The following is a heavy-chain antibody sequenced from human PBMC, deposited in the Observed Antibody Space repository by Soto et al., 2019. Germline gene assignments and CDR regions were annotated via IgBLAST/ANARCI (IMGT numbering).Heavy chain of an antibody. Sequence: QVQLVQSGAEVKKPGASVKVSCKASGYTFTTSYIYWVRQAPGQGLEWLGMINPSGGSTDYAQKFQGRVTMTRDTSTSTVYMELSRLRSEDTAVYYCARGRDYDILTGYYIDYWGQGTLVTVSS. J-gene: IGHJ4*02. V-gene: IGHV1-46*01. CDR2: INPSGGST. CDR3: ARGRDYDILTGYYIDY. CDR1: GYTFTTSY. D-gene: IGHD3-9*01.